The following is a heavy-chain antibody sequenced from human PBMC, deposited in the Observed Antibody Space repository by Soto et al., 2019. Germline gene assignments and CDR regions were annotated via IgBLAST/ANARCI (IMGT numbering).Heavy chain of an antibody. CDR1: GGSVSNDNFY. J-gene: IGHJ5*02. CDR3: ARGLTMGQLPSHFDH. CDR2: VHSSGIT. V-gene: IGHV4-61*01. Sequence: PSETLSLTCTVSGGSVSNDNFYWGWIRQPPGKGLEWIGYVHSSGITNYNPSLKRRVTISVDTSRNQFSLRLSSVTAADTAVYYCARGLTMGQLPSHFDHWGQGTLVTVS. D-gene: IGHD3-16*01.